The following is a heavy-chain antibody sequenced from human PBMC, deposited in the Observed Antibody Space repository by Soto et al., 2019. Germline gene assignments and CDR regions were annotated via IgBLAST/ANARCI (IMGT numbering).Heavy chain of an antibody. J-gene: IGHJ4*02. D-gene: IGHD2-8*01. V-gene: IGHV3-21*01. CDR3: ARDLGEMYAI. CDR1: GFTFRSST. Sequence: GGSLRLSCAGSGFTFRSSTMSWVRQAPGEGLEWVSSISSSSSYIYYADSLKGRFTISRDNAKNSLYLQLSSLRAEDTAVYYCARDLGEMYAIWGQGALVTVSS. CDR2: ISSSSSYI.